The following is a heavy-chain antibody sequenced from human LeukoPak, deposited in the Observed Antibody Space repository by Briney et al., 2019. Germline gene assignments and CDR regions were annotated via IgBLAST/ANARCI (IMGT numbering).Heavy chain of an antibody. CDR3: ARLPRQQLVLDY. Sequence: SETLSLTCTVSGGSISSSSYYWGWIRQPPGKGLEWIGSIYYSGSSYYNPSLKSRVTISVDTSKSQFSLKLSSVTAADTAVYYCARLPRQQLVLDYWGQGTLVTVSS. D-gene: IGHD6-13*01. J-gene: IGHJ4*02. V-gene: IGHV4-39*01. CDR1: GGSISSSSYY. CDR2: IYYSGSS.